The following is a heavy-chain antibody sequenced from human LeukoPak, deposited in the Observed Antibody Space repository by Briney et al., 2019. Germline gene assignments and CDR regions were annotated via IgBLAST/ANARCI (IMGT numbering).Heavy chain of an antibody. J-gene: IGHJ5*02. Sequence: SETLSLTCAVYGGSFSGYYWSWIRQPPGKGLEWIGEINHSGSTNYNPSLKSRVTISVDTSKNQFSLKLSSVTAADTAVYYCARGLPAEFDPWGQGTLVTVSS. V-gene: IGHV4-34*01. D-gene: IGHD2-2*01. CDR1: GGSFSGYY. CDR2: INHSGST. CDR3: ARGLPAEFDP.